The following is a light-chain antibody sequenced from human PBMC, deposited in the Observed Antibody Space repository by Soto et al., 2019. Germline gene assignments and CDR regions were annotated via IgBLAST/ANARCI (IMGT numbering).Light chain of an antibody. CDR3: QQYGSSLPFT. CDR2: GAS. Sequence: ILLTQSPCTLSLSPGERATLSCRASQSVSSSYLAWYQQKPGQAPRLLIYGASSRATGIPDRFSGSGSGTDFTLTISRLEPEDFAVYYCQQYGSSLPFTFGPGTKVDIK. J-gene: IGKJ3*01. V-gene: IGKV3-20*01. CDR1: QSVSSSY.